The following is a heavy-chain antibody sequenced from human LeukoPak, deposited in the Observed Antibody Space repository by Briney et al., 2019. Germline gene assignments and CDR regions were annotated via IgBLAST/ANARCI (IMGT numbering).Heavy chain of an antibody. D-gene: IGHD1-7*01. CDR1: GFTFSSYA. V-gene: IGHV3-23*01. CDR2: ISGSGGST. J-gene: IGHJ3*02. CDR3: AKGLYNWNYLGAFDI. Sequence: GGSLRLSCAAFGFTFSSYAMSWVRQAPGKGLEWVSAISGSGGSTYYADSVKGRFTISRDNSKNTLYLQMNSLRAEDTAVYYCAKGLYNWNYLGAFDIWGQGTMVTVSS.